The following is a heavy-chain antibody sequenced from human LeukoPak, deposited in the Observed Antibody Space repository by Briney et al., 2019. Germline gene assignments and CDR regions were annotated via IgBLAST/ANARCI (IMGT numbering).Heavy chain of an antibody. D-gene: IGHD1-26*01. J-gene: IGHJ6*03. CDR3: ARAGRGSDYDYYYMDV. Sequence: GGSLRLSCAASGFTFNDFGMSWVRQAPGKGLEWVSGINWNGGSTGYADSVKGRFTISRDNSKNTLYLQMNSLRAEDTALYYCARAGRGSDYDYYYMDVWGKGTTVTVSS. CDR2: INWNGGST. CDR1: GFTFNDFG. V-gene: IGHV3-20*04.